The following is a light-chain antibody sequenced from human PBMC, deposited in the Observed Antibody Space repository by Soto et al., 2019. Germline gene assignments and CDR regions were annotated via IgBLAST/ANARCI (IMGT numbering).Light chain of an antibody. J-gene: IGKJ5*01. CDR1: QSVSNNY. Sequence: GESSTLSWRASQSVSNNYLAWYQQKPGQAPRLLIYGASNRATGIPDRFSGSGTGKNITVSGLGIPAEAFSVYNSLQSDISPNIGQGTRLEIK. V-gene: IGKV3-20*01. CDR2: GAS. CDR3: LQSDISPN.